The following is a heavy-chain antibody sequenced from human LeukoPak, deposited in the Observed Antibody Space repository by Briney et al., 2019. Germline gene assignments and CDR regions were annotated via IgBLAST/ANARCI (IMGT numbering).Heavy chain of an antibody. CDR2: IYPGDSDT. CDR1: GYSFTSNW. D-gene: IGHD3-22*01. J-gene: IGHJ4*02. CDR3: ARTNYFDSSGYYSY. V-gene: IGHV5-51*01. Sequence: GESLKISCKGSGYSFTSNWVGWVRQMPGKGLEWMGIIYPGDSDTRYSPSFQGQVTISADKSISTAYLQWSSLKASDTAMYYCARTNYFDSSGYYSYWGQGTLVTVSS.